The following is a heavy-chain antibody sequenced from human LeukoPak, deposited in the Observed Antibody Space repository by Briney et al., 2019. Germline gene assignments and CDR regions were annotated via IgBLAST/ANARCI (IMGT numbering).Heavy chain of an antibody. J-gene: IGHJ4*02. CDR2: IKQDGSEK. D-gene: IGHD3-22*01. CDR3: ASHDSSGYYGCFDY. V-gene: IGHV3-7*01. CDR1: GFTFSSYW. Sequence: GGSLRLSCAASGFTFSSYWMSWVRQAPGKGLEWVANIKQDGSEKYYVDSVKSRFTISRDNAKNSLYLQMNSLRAEDTAVYYCASHDSSGYYGCFDYWGQGTLVTVSS.